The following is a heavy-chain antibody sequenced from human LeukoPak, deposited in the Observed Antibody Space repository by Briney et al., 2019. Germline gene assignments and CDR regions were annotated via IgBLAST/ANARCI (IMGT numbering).Heavy chain of an antibody. CDR3: ARDPKPYCSGGTCYYYWFDP. D-gene: IGHD2-15*01. V-gene: IGHV3-74*01. Sequence: PGGSLRLSCTASGFTFSSYWMHWVRQTPGKGLVWVSRINTDGSSTNYADSVKGRFTISRDNAKNTFYLQMTSLGAEDTAVYYCARDPKPYCSGGTCYYYWFDPWGQGTLVTVSS. J-gene: IGHJ5*02. CDR1: GFTFSSYW. CDR2: INTDGSST.